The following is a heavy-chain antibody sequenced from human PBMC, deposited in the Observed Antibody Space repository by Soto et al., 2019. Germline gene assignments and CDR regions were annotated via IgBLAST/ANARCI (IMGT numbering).Heavy chain of an antibody. Sequence: ETLSLTCTVSGGSISSSRCHWGWIRQPPGKGLEWIASIKYSGTTFYNPSLKSRVTISVDGSKNQFSLKVNSVTAADTAVYYCARGRLVPAVNFDYWGLGTLVTVSS. V-gene: IGHV4-39*07. CDR2: IKYSGTT. D-gene: IGHD2-2*01. CDR1: GGSISSSRCH. CDR3: ARGRLVPAVNFDY. J-gene: IGHJ4*02.